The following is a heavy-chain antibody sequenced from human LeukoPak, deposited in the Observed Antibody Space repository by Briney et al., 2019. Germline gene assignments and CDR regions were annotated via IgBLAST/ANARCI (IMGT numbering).Heavy chain of an antibody. CDR1: GFTFSSYA. CDR2: ISYDGSNK. J-gene: IGHJ4*02. Sequence: PGGSLRLSCAASGFTFSSYAMHWVRQAPGKGLEWVAVISYDGSNKYYADSVKGRFTISRDNSKNTLYLQMNSLRAEDTAVYYCATALRGVGFWGQGTLVTVPS. CDR3: ATALRGVGF. D-gene: IGHD3-3*01. V-gene: IGHV3-30-3*01.